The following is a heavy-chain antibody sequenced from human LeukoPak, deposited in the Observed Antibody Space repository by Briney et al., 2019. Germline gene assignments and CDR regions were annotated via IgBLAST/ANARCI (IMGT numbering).Heavy chain of an antibody. J-gene: IGHJ4*02. V-gene: IGHV1-18*01. CDR1: GYTFTRYG. CDR2: ISAYNGNT. CDR3: ARDFFHGHCSGLTCFLLDS. D-gene: IGHD2-15*01. Sequence: SVKVSCKASGYTFTRYGITWVRQAPGQGLEWMGWISAYNGNTNYAQKFQGRLTVTTDTSTNTAYMELRSLRPDGAAVYYCARDFFHGHCSGLTCFLLDSWGQGSLVTVSS.